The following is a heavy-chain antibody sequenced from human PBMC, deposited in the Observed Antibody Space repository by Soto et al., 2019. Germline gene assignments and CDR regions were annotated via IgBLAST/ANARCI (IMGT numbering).Heavy chain of an antibody. CDR1: GGSISSYY. CDR3: ARDNAYSSSGWFDP. V-gene: IGHV4-59*01. J-gene: IGHJ5*02. CDR2: IYYSGST. D-gene: IGHD6-6*01. Sequence: PSETLSLTSTVSGGSISSYYWSWIRQPPGKGLEWIGYIYYSGSTNYNPSLKSRVTISVDTSKNQFSLKLSSVTAADTAVYYCARDNAYSSSGWFDPWGQGTLVTVSS.